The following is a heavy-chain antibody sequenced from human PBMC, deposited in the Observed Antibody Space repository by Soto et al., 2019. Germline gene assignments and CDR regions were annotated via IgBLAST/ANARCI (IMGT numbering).Heavy chain of an antibody. CDR3: ARDFGRLDP. CDR2: ISTYNGNT. CDR1: GYSFNSYA. V-gene: IGHV1-18*01. Sequence: QAQLVQSGAEVKKPGDSVNVSCKASGYSFNSYAFSWVRQAPGQGLEWMVWISTYNGNTVYAQSRQGRITMTTDTSTTTAYMELRSLRSDDTAVYYCARDFGRLDPWDQGTLVTVSS. D-gene: IGHD3-10*01. J-gene: IGHJ5*02.